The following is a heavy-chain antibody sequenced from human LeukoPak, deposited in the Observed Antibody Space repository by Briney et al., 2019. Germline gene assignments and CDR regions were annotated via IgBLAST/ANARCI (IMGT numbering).Heavy chain of an antibody. J-gene: IGHJ6*04. D-gene: IGHD3-10*01. Sequence: PSETLSLTCAVSGYSISSGYYWGWIRQPPGQGLEWIGSIYHSGSTYYNPSLKSRVTISVDTSKNQFSLKLSSVTAADTAVYYCAREDYYGPYYYGMDVWGKGTTVTVSS. CDR1: GYSISSGYY. CDR2: IYHSGST. CDR3: AREDYYGPYYYGMDV. V-gene: IGHV4-38-2*02.